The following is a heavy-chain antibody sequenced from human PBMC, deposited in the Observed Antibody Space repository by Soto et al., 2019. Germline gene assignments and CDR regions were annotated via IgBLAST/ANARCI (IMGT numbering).Heavy chain of an antibody. D-gene: IGHD2-2*01. CDR2: IKSKTDGGTT. V-gene: IGHV3-15*07. CDR1: GFTFSNAW. CDR3: TTVGPEAYCISTSCYFRYYYYYYGMDV. J-gene: IGHJ6*02. Sequence: GGSLRLSCAASGFTFSNAWMNWVRQAPGKGLEWVGRIKSKTDGGTTDYAAPVKGRFTISRDDSKNTLYLQMNSLKTEDTAVYYCTTVGPEAYCISTSCYFRYYYYYYGMDVWGQGTTVTVSS.